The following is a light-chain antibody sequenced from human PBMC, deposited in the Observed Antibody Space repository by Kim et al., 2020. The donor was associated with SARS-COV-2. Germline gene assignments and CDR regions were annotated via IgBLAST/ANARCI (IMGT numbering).Light chain of an antibody. CDR2: TAS. V-gene: IGKV3-20*01. CDR3: QQYGSSPRT. Sequence: PGERATLSCRARQSVRSNYLAWYQQKPGQAPRLLIYTASNRATGIPDRFSGSGSGTDFTLSITRLEPEDFAVYYCQQYGSSPRTFGQGTKVEIK. J-gene: IGKJ1*01. CDR1: QSVRSNY.